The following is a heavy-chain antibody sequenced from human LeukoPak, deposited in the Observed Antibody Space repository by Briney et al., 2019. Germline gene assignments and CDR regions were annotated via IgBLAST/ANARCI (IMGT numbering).Heavy chain of an antibody. D-gene: IGHD2-2*01. CDR1: GGSISSSSYS. V-gene: IGHV4-39*01. J-gene: IGHJ6*02. CDR3: ARHKPDIVVVPAARNYYYYGMDV. Sequence: PSETLSLTCTVSGGSISSSSYSWGWIRQPPGKGLEWIGSIYYSGSTYYNPSLKSRVTISVDTSKNQFSLKLSSVTAADTAVYYCARHKPDIVVVPAARNYYYYGMDVWGQGTTVTVSS. CDR2: IYYSGST.